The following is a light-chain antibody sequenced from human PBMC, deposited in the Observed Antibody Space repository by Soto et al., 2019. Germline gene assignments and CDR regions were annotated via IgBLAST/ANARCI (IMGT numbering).Light chain of an antibody. J-gene: IGLJ1*01. CDR1: SGDVGGYNY. CDR2: EVS. V-gene: IGLV2-14*01. CDR3: ASYTSSSSLYV. Sequence: QSALTQPASVSGSPGQSITISCTGTSGDVGGYNYVSWYQHHPGKAPKLMIYEVSNRPSGVSYRFSDSKSGNTASLTISGLQAEDEADYYCASYTSSSSLYVFGSGTKLTVL.